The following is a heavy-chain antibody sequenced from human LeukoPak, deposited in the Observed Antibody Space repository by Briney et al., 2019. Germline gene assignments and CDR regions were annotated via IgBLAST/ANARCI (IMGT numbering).Heavy chain of an antibody. Sequence: PGGSLRLSCVASGFSFSDSVIHWVRQAPGKGLEWVAVISHDVKTTYYADSAKGRSTISRDNSRNTVFLQMNRLRPEDTAVYYCVKEAYYGWGSSPTFYFDYWGQGTRVTVSS. V-gene: IGHV3-30*04. CDR2: ISHDVKTT. CDR3: VKEAYYGWGSSPTFYFDY. CDR1: GFSFSDSV. J-gene: IGHJ4*02. D-gene: IGHD3-10*01.